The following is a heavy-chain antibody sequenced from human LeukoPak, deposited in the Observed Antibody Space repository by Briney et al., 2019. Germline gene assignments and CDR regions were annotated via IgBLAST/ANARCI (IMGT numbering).Heavy chain of an antibody. D-gene: IGHD4-23*01. CDR3: ARARPIIGGNFANYYYYYYMDV. J-gene: IGHJ6*03. CDR2: INPNSGGT. CDR1: GYTFTGYY. V-gene: IGHV1-2*02. Sequence: ASVKLSCTASGYTFTGYYMHWVRQAPGQGLEWMGWINPNSGGTNYAETFQGRVTMTRDTSINTAYMELGRLRSDDTAVYYCARARPIIGGNFANYYYYYYMDVWGKGTTLTVSS.